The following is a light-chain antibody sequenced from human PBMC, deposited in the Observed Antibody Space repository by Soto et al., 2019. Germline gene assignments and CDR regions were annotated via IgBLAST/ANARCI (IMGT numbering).Light chain of an antibody. CDR1: QRVSATH. CDR3: QHYGSSPLT. CDR2: GAS. Sequence: IVLTQSPDTLSLSPGERATLSCRASQRVSATHLAWYQQKPGQAPRLLLYGASTRATGIPDRFSGSGSGTDFTITISRVEHEDFAVFYCQHYGSSPLTFGGGTKVEIK. J-gene: IGKJ4*01. V-gene: IGKV3-20*01.